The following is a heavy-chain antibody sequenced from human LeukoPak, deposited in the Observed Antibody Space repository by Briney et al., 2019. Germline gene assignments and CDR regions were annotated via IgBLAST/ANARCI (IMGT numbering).Heavy chain of an antibody. J-gene: IGHJ5*02. CDR2: IYYSGST. CDR3: ARGAGLNWFDP. D-gene: IGHD6-13*01. CDR1: GGSISSYY. Sequence: SETLSLTCTVSGGSISSYYWSWIRQSPGKGLEWIGYIYYSGSTTYNPSLKSRVTISVGTSKNHFSLKLSSLTAADTAVYYCARGAGLNWFDPWGQGTLVTVSS. V-gene: IGHV4-59*01.